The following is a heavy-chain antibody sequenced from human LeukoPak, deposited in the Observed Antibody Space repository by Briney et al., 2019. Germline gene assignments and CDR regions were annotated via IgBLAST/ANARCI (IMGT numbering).Heavy chain of an antibody. Sequence: SEILSLTCTVSGGSISTFYWSWLRQPPGKELEWIGYVYYSGSTNYNPSFKTRVTISVDTSKNQFSLKLSSVTPADTAVYYCARVDYYSSGYFDYWGQGTLVTVSS. V-gene: IGHV4-59*01. D-gene: IGHD3-22*01. CDR2: VYYSGST. CDR1: GGSISTFY. J-gene: IGHJ4*02. CDR3: ARVDYYSSGYFDY.